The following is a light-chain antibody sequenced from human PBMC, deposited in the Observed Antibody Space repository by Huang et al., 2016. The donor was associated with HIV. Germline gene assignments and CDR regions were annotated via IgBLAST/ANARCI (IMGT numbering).Light chain of an antibody. J-gene: IGKJ2*01. Sequence: DIQMTQSPSSLSASVGDTVIITCRASQNISKYLNWSQQVPGRAPKLLIYGTSNLQRGVSLMRFSGRASGTDCTLTITSLQPEDAATYFCQQSYGIPRTFGLGT. V-gene: IGKV1-39*01. CDR2: GTS. CDR1: QNISKY. CDR3: QQSYGIPRT.